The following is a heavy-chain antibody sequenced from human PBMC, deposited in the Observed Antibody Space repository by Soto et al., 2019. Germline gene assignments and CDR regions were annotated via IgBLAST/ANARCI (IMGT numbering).Heavy chain of an antibody. CDR2: ISGSGGRI. Sequence: EVQLLESGGGLVQPGGSLRLSCAASGFTFSSYAMNWVRQAPGKGLEWVSVISGSGGRIYYADSVKGRFTISRDNSKDTVYLQMNSLIAEDTAVYYCAERGADSGGWWDFDYWGQGPLVTVSS. J-gene: IGHJ4*02. V-gene: IGHV3-23*01. D-gene: IGHD6-13*01. CDR1: GFTFSSYA. CDR3: AERGADSGGWWDFDY.